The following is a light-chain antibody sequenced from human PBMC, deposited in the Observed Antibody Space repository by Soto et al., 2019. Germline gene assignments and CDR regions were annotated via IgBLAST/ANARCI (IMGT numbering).Light chain of an antibody. CDR3: RSYAGGQAL. V-gene: IGLV2-8*01. CDR1: SSDVGGYNY. J-gene: IGLJ2*01. CDR2: EVS. Sequence: QSALTQPPSASGSPGQSVTISCTGTSSDVGGYNYVSWYQQHPGKAPKLMIYEVSKRPSGVPDRFSGSKSGNTASLTVSGLQAADEADYSCRSYAGGQALFGGGTKLTVL.